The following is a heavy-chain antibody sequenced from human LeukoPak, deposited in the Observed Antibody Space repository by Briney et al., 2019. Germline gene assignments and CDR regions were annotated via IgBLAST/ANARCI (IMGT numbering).Heavy chain of an antibody. J-gene: IGHJ4*02. V-gene: IGHV3-23*01. CDR2: ISGSGGST. CDR1: GFTFSSYA. Sequence: PGGSLRLSCAASGFTFSSYAMSWVRQAPGKGLEWVSAISGSGGSTYYADSVKGRFTISRDNSKNTLYLQMNSLRAEDTAVYYCANSGNYDFWSGYYGGSFFDYWGQGTLVTVSS. D-gene: IGHD3-3*01. CDR3: ANSGNYDFWSGYYGGSFFDY.